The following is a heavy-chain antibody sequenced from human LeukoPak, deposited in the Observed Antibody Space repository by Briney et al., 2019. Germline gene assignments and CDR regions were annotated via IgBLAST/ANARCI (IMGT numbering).Heavy chain of an antibody. CDR2: ISWDGGST. Sequence: GGSLRLSCAASGFTFDDYTMHWVRQAPGKGLEWVSLISWDGGSTYYADSVKGRFTISRDDSRNTLYLQMNSLRGDDTAVYYCAKDVGKWESLHFFDYWGQGTLVTVSS. J-gene: IGHJ4*02. CDR1: GFTFDDYT. V-gene: IGHV3-43*01. CDR3: AKDVGKWESLHFFDY. D-gene: IGHD1-26*01.